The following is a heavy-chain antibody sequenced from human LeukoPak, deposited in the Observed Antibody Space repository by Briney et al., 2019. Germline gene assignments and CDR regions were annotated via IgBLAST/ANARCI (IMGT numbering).Heavy chain of an antibody. J-gene: IGHJ1*01. CDR1: GGSISSSSYY. Sequence: PSETLSLTCTVSGGSISSSSYYWGWIRQPPGTGLEWIGSIYSGGNTYYNPSLKSRVTISVDASKNQCSLRLSSVTAADTAVYYCARGPKQLVPRYFQHWGQGTLVTVSS. D-gene: IGHD6-13*01. CDR2: IYSGGNT. V-gene: IGHV4-39*07. CDR3: ARGPKQLVPRYFQH.